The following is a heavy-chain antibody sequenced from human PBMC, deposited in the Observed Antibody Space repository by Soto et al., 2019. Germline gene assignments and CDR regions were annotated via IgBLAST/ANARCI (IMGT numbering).Heavy chain of an antibody. CDR2: IYPGDSDT. D-gene: IGHD2-8*01. J-gene: IGHJ6*03. CDR1: GYSFTSYW. CDR3: ALHLGNAXPRGYXYXXXDX. Sequence: GESLKISCKGSGYSFTSYWIGWVRQMPGKGLEWMGIIYPGDSDTRYSPSFQGQVTISADKSISTAYLQWSSLKASDTAMFYCALHLGNAXPRGYXYXXXDXXGKXXTVTVSS. V-gene: IGHV5-51*01.